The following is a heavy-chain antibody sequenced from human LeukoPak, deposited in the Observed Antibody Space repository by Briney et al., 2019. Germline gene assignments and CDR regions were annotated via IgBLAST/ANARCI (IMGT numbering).Heavy chain of an antibody. CDR1: GFTFSNYA. J-gene: IGHJ5*02. D-gene: IGHD6-19*01. CDR3: AKCVTGWPNWFDP. Sequence: GGFLRLSCAASGFTFSNYAMSWVRQAPGKGLEWVSTIRTSGDNTYYADSVKGRFTISRDNSKNTLYLQMISLRAEDTALYYCAKCVTGWPNWFDPWGQGTLVTVSS. CDR2: IRTSGDNT. V-gene: IGHV3-23*01.